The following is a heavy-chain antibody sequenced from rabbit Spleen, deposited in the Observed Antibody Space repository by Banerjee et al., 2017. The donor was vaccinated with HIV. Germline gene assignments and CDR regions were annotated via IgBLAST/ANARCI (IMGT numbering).Heavy chain of an antibody. CDR1: GFDFSSYG. D-gene: IGHD4-1*01. V-gene: IGHV1S47*01. CDR2: IDPVFGIT. CDR3: VRDISGL. Sequence: QEQLVESGGGLVQPGGSLKLSCKASGFDFSSYGVSWVRQAPGKGLEWIGYIDPVFGITFYATWVNGRFTISSHNAQNTLYLQLNSLTAADTATYFCVRDISGLWGPGTLVTVS. J-gene: IGHJ4*01.